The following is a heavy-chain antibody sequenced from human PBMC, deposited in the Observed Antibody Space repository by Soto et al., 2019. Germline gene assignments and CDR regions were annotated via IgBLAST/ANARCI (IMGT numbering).Heavy chain of an antibody. V-gene: IGHV3-73*02. D-gene: IGHD1-7*01. CDR3: TRSVTGTTAHFDY. Sequence: EVQLVESGGGLVQPGGSLKLCWAASGFTFSGSAMHGVRQASGKGLEWVGRMRSKANSYATAYAASVKGRFTISRDDSKNTAYLQMNSLNTEATAVYYCTRSVTGTTAHFDYWGQGTLVTVSS. CDR1: GFTFSGSA. J-gene: IGHJ4*02. CDR2: MRSKANSYAT.